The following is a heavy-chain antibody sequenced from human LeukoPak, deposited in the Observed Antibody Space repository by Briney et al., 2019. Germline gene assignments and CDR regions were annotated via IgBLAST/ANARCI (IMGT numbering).Heavy chain of an antibody. CDR2: ISAYNGNT. V-gene: IGHV1-18*01. Sequence: GSVTVSCMASGYTFTSYGISWVRQAPGQGVEWVGWISAYNGNTNYAQNLQGRVTMTTDTSTSKASMELTSLRPDDTAVYYCARDVDPAMVHFDYWGQGTLVTVSS. CDR3: ARDVDPAMVHFDY. CDR1: GYTFTSYG. D-gene: IGHD5-18*01. J-gene: IGHJ4*02.